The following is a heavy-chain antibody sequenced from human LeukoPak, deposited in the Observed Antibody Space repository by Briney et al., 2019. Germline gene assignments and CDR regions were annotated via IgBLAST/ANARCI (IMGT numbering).Heavy chain of an antibody. V-gene: IGHV1-18*01. CDR2: ISAYNGHT. CDR1: GYTFTSYG. Sequence: ASVKVSCKASGYTFTSYGISWVRQAPGQGLEWMGWISAYNGHTNYAQKFQGRVTMTTDTSTSTAYMELSRLRSDDTAVYYCARASRWETTRRYDYWGQGTLVTVSS. J-gene: IGHJ4*02. CDR3: ARASRWETTRRYDY. D-gene: IGHD1-26*01.